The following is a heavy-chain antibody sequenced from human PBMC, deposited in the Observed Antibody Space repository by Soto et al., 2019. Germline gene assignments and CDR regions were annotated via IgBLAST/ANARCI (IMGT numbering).Heavy chain of an antibody. CDR3: AKTGGYMYDAFEI. V-gene: IGHV3-23*01. CDR2: ISTDGGRT. D-gene: IGHD5-12*01. J-gene: IGHJ3*02. CDR1: GFTFSSYA. Sequence: EVQLLESGGGLARPGGSLRLSCAASGFTFSSYAMTWVRQAPGKGLEWVSGISTDGGRTYYAASVKGRFSISRDNSKNTMSLELNSLRAEDTAIYYCAKTGGYMYDAFEIWGQGTRVTVSS.